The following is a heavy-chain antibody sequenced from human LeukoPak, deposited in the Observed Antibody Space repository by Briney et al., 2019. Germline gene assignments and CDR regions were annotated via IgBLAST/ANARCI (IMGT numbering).Heavy chain of an antibody. CDR1: GFTFSSYS. J-gene: IGHJ4*02. D-gene: IGHD2-15*01. Sequence: PGGSLRLSCAASGFTFSSYSMNWVRQAPGKGLEWVSSISSSSSYIYYADSVKGRFTISRDNAKNSLYLRMNSLRAEDTAVYYCARDRRLYVGGGSCYSDYWGQGTLVTVSS. CDR3: ARDRRLYVGGGSCYSDY. V-gene: IGHV3-21*01. CDR2: ISSSSSYI.